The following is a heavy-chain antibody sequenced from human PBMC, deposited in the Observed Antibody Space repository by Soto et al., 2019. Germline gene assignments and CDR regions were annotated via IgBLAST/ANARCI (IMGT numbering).Heavy chain of an antibody. Sequence: GGSLRLSCAASGFTFDDYAMHWVRQAPGKGLEWVSGISWNSGSIGYADSVKGRFTISRYNAKNSLYLQMNSLRAEDTALYYCAKDIVVAGDYYGMDVGGQGTTVTVSS. J-gene: IGHJ6*02. CDR1: GFTFDDYA. D-gene: IGHD6-19*01. CDR2: ISWNSGSI. V-gene: IGHV3-9*01. CDR3: AKDIVVAGDYYGMDV.